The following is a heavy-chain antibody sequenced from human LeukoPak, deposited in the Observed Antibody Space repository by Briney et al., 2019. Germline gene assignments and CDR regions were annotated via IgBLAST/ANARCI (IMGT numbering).Heavy chain of an antibody. CDR2: ITDSGNTI. CDR3: ARSIGLTGGGVDV. V-gene: IGHV3-11*01. CDR1: GFTFSDYN. D-gene: IGHD3-9*01. Sequence: GGSLRLSCAASGFTFSDYNMNWVRQAPGKGLEWVSYITDSGNTILYADSVKGRFTISRDNAKNSLYLQMNSLRAEDTAVYYCARSIGLTGGGVDVWGKGTTVTVSS. J-gene: IGHJ6*04.